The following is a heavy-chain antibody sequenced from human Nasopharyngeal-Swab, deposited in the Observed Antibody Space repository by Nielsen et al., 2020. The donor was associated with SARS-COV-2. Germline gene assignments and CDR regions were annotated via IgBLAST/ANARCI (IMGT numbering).Heavy chain of an antibody. Sequence: GGSLRLSCAAPGFTFSNYGMHWVRQAPGKGLEWVALIWYDGSNKYYADSVKGRFTISRDNSKNTLYLQMNSLRAEDTAVYYCARDIGGSSGDYWGQGTLVTVSS. CDR3: ARDIGGSSGDY. CDR2: IWYDGSNK. CDR1: GFTFSNYG. D-gene: IGHD1-26*01. V-gene: IGHV3-33*01. J-gene: IGHJ4*02.